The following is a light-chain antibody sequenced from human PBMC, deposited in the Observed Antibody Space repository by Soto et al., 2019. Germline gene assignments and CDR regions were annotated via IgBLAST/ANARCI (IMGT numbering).Light chain of an antibody. Sequence: EFVLTQSPGTLSLSPGERATLSCRASQSICSSYLAWYQQKPGQAPRLLIYGASSRATGIPDRFSGGGSGTDFSLTISRLDPEDFAVYYCQQYSSSPITFGQGTKVDIK. CDR2: GAS. J-gene: IGKJ1*01. CDR3: QQYSSSPIT. V-gene: IGKV3-20*01. CDR1: QSICSSY.